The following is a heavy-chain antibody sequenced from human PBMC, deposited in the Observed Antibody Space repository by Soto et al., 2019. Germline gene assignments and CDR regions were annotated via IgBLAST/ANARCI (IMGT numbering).Heavy chain of an antibody. CDR2: SRDKAHGHTT. CDR1: GFTFSDYY. CDR3: VSGNNGSDV. V-gene: IGHV3-72*01. J-gene: IGHJ3*01. Sequence: VQLVQFGGGLVRPGESLRLSCAVSGFTFSDYYMDWVRQVPGKGLEWLARSRDKAHGHTTEYAASVRGRLTSSRDDDQNFLYLQMNRVTSEDTVVYHCVSGNNGSDVWGQGTRVTVSS. D-gene: IGHD6-25*01.